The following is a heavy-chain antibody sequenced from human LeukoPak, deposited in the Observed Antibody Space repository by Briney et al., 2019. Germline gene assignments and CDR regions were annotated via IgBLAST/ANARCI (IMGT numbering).Heavy chain of an antibody. CDR1: GFTFSSYW. J-gene: IGHJ5*02. V-gene: IGHV3-74*01. Sequence: GGSLRLSCAASGFTFSSYWMHWVRQAPGKGLVWVSRINSGGSVTNYADSVKGRFTISRDNAKNTLYLQMNSLRGEDTAVYYCARVPNWFDPWGQGTLVTVPS. CDR3: ARVPNWFDP. CDR2: INSGGSVT.